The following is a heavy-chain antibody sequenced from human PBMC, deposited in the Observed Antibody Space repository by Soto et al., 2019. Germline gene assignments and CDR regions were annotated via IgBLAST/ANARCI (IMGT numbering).Heavy chain of an antibody. J-gene: IGHJ6*02. CDR3: AKDLDYSTPLYYYYYGMDV. V-gene: IGHV3-30*18. D-gene: IGHD4-4*01. CDR2: ISYDGSNK. Sequence: QVQLVESGGGVVQPGRSLRLSCAASGFTFSSYGMHWVRQAPGKGLEWVAVISYDGSNKYYADSVKGRFTISRDNSKNTLYLQMNSLRAEDTAVYYCAKDLDYSTPLYYYYYGMDVWGQGTTVTVSS. CDR1: GFTFSSYG.